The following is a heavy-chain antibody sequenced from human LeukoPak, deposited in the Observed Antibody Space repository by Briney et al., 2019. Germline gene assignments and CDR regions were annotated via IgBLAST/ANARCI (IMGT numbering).Heavy chain of an antibody. CDR1: GGSFSGYY. J-gene: IGHJ4*02. V-gene: IGHV4-34*01. CDR3: ARDLRHYYDSSGYYYRGYLGDY. D-gene: IGHD3-22*01. CDR2: IYYSGST. Sequence: KPSETLSLTCAVYGGSFSGYYWSWIRQPPGKGLEWIGSIYYSGSTYYNPSLKSRVTISVDTSKNQFSLKLSSVTAADTAVYYCARDLRHYYDSSGYYYRGYLGDYWGQGTLVTVSS.